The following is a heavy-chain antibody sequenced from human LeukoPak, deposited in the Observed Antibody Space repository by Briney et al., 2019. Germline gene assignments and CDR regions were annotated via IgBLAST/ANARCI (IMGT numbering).Heavy chain of an antibody. D-gene: IGHD5-24*01. J-gene: IGHJ3*02. Sequence: SVKVSCKASGYTFTSYGISWVRQAPGQGLEWMGRIIPILGIANYAQKFQGRVTITADKSTSTAYMELSSLRSEDTAVYYCARGPTSAELEIGDAFDIWGQGTMVTVSS. V-gene: IGHV1-69*04. CDR2: IIPILGIA. CDR1: GYTFTSYG. CDR3: ARGPTSAELEIGDAFDI.